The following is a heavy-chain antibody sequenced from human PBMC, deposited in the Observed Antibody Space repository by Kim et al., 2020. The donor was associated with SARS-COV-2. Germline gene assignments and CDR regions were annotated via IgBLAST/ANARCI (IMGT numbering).Heavy chain of an antibody. D-gene: IGHD3-10*01. V-gene: IGHV4-34*01. Sequence: SETLSLTCAVYGGSFSGYYWSWIRQPPGKGLEWIGEIDHSGSTNYNPSLKSRVTISVDTSKNQFSLKLSSVTAADTAVYYCAREVHGSGSYKGIDYWGQG. CDR3: AREVHGSGSYKGIDY. CDR1: GGSFSGYY. CDR2: IDHSGST. J-gene: IGHJ4*02.